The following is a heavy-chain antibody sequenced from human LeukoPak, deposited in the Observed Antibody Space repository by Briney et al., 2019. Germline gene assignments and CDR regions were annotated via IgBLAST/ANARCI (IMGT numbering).Heavy chain of an antibody. CDR1: GFMLSGSA. Sequence: SPGGSLRLSCAASGFMLSGSAMNWVRQAPGKGLEWVSSINDAGSHIYYTDSVKGRFTISRDNAKNSLYLQMNSLRAEDSALYYCARDPAHYLRYGYFDYWGQGTLVTVSS. CDR2: INDAGSHI. D-gene: IGHD4-17*01. J-gene: IGHJ4*02. CDR3: ARDPAHYLRYGYFDY. V-gene: IGHV3-21*01.